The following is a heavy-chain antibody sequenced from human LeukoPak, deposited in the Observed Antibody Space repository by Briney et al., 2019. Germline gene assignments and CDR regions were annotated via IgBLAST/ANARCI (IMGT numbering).Heavy chain of an antibody. CDR3: ASLGSGWSSAFDY. Sequence: ASVKVSCKASGYTFTGYYMHWVPQAPGQGLEWMGWINPNSGGTNYAQKFQGRVTMTRDTSISTAYMELSRLRSDDTAVYYCASLGSGWSSAFDYWGQGTMVTVSS. J-gene: IGHJ4*02. D-gene: IGHD6-19*01. V-gene: IGHV1-2*02. CDR1: GYTFTGYY. CDR2: INPNSGGT.